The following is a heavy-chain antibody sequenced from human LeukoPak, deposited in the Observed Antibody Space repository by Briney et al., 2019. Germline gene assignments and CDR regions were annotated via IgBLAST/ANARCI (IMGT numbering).Heavy chain of an antibody. Sequence: SETLSLTCTVSGGSMSSSAYYWGWIRQPPGKGLEWIGSIFDSGSTYYNSSLKSRVTISVDTSKNQFSLKLSSVTAADTAVYYCARGEDGYNYNYWGQGTLVTVSS. D-gene: IGHD5-24*01. J-gene: IGHJ4*02. CDR3: ARGEDGYNYNY. V-gene: IGHV4-39*01. CDR2: IFDSGST. CDR1: GGSMSSSAYY.